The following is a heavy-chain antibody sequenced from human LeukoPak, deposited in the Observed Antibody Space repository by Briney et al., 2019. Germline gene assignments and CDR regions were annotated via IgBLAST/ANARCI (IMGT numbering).Heavy chain of an antibody. CDR3: ARDQGSWFAFDI. J-gene: IGHJ3*02. D-gene: IGHD6-13*01. Sequence: SETLSLTCTVSGGSISSYYWSWIRQPAGKGLEWIGRIYISGSTNYDPSLKSRVTMSVDMSKNQFSLKLSSVTAADTAVYYCARDQGSWFAFDIWGQGTMDTVSS. CDR1: GGSISSYY. V-gene: IGHV4-4*07. CDR2: IYISGST.